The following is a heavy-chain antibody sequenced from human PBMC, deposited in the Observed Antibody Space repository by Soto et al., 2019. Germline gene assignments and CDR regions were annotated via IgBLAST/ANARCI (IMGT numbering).Heavy chain of an antibody. Sequence: QVQLQESGPGLGKPSETLSLTCTVSGGSISSYYWSWIRQPPGKGLEWIGYIYYSGSTNYNPSLKSRVTISVDTSMNQCSLKLSSVTAADTAVYYCARRDDCWSGWGWWGQGTLVTVSS. CDR3: ARRDDCWSGWGW. D-gene: IGHD3-3*01. V-gene: IGHV4-59*01. CDR2: IYYSGST. J-gene: IGHJ4*02. CDR1: GGSISSYY.